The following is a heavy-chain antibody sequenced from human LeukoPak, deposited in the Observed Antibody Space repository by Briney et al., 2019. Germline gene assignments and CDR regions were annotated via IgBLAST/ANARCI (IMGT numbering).Heavy chain of an antibody. J-gene: IGHJ4*02. CDR1: GFTVSRKH. V-gene: IGHV3-53*01. Sequence: GGSLRPSCAASGFTVSRKHMTWVRQAPGKGLEWVSVIYTGNSTYYADSVEGRLTISRDASKNTLYLQMNSLRAEDTAVYYCATFDGYNSPQGGYWGQGTLVTVPS. D-gene: IGHD5-24*01. CDR2: IYTGNST. CDR3: ATFDGYNSPQGGY.